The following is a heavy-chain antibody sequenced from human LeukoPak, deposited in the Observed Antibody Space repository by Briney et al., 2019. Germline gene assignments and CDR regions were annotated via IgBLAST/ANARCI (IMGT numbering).Heavy chain of an antibody. D-gene: IGHD3-3*01. V-gene: IGHV3-30*02. CDR2: IRHDGSSK. CDR1: GFTFGSYA. CDR3: RYDFWSGYIDLAPYYYYMDV. J-gene: IGHJ6*03. Sequence: GGSLRLSCAASGFTFGSYAIHWVRQAPGKGLEWVAIIRHDGSSKYYADSVKGRFTISRDNSKNTLYLQMNSLRAEDTLRWGFRYDFWSGYIDLAPYYYYMDVWGKGTTVTVSS.